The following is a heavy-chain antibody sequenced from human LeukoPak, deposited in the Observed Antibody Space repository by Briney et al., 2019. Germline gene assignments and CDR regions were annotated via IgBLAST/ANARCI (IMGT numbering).Heavy chain of an antibody. CDR2: MNPNSGNT. J-gene: IGHJ4*02. Sequence: GASVKVSCKASGYTFTSYDINWVRQATGQGLEWMGWMNPNSGNTGYAQKFQGRVTMTRNTSISTAYMELSSLRSVDTAVYYCASEVQLERRGFDYWGQGTLVTVSS. V-gene: IGHV1-8*01. CDR1: GYTFTSYD. D-gene: IGHD1-1*01. CDR3: ASEVQLERRGFDY.